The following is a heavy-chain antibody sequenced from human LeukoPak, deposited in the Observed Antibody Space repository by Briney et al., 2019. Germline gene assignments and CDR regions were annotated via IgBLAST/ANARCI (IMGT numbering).Heavy chain of an antibody. D-gene: IGHD6-19*01. CDR1: GLTFSDYY. V-gene: IGHV3-11*03. CDR2: ISSSSSYT. J-gene: IGHJ4*02. CDR3: ARSGSSGWYDY. Sequence: GSLRLSCAASGLTFSDYYMSWIRQAPGKGLEWVSYISSSSSYTNYADSVKGRFTISRDNAKNSLYLQMNSLRAEDTAVYYCARSGSSGWYDYWGQGTLVTVSS.